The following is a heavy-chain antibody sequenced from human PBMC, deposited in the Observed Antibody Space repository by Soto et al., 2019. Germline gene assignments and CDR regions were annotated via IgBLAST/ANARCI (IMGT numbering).Heavy chain of an antibody. V-gene: IGHV1-69*06. CDR3: ARPKRSGYDRGDSYYHTLDV. Sequence: QVQLVQSGTEVKKSGSSVKVSCKASGGTSSNFIITWVRQVPGQGLEWLGGILPMFGAVKYSQKFQDRLTIPADRSKQTAAMELRSLRSEDTAVYYCARPKRSGYDRGDSYYHTLDVWGHGTTVTVS. D-gene: IGHD3-3*01. CDR2: ILPMFGAV. J-gene: IGHJ6*02. CDR1: GGTSSNFI.